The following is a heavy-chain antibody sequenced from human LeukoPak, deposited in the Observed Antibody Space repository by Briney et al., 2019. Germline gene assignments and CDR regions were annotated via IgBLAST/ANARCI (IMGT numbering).Heavy chain of an antibody. D-gene: IGHD2-2*01. CDR1: GYSFTSYW. J-gene: IGHJ6*02. CDR2: IYPGDSDT. V-gene: IGHV5-51*01. Sequence: GESLKISCKGSGYSFTSYWIGWVRQMPGKGLEWMGIIYPGDSDTRYSPSSQGQVTISADKSISTAYLQWSSLKASDTAMYYCARLGRYCSSTSCYPYYYYYGMDVWGQGTTVTVSS. CDR3: ARLGRYCSSTSCYPYYYYYGMDV.